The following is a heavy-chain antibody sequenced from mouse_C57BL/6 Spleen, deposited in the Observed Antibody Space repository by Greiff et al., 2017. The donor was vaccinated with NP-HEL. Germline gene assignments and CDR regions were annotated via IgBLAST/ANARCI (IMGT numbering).Heavy chain of an antibody. J-gene: IGHJ1*03. V-gene: IGHV1-55*01. CDR1: GYNFTSYW. CDR3: AREGPTVGYFDV. D-gene: IGHD1-1*01. CDR2: IYPGSGST. Sequence: QVQLQQPGAELVKPGASVKMSCKASGYNFTSYWITWVKQRPGQGLEWIGDIYPGSGSTNYNEKFKSKATLTVDTSSSTAYMQLSSLTSEDSAVYYCAREGPTVGYFDVWGTGTTVTVSS.